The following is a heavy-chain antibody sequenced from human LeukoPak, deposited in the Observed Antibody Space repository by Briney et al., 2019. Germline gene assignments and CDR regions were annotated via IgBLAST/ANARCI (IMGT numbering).Heavy chain of an antibody. J-gene: IGHJ4*02. CDR2: ISDDVRNK. Sequence: VGSLRLSCAASGFTFSSSAMHWGRQAPGKGLEWVAVISDDVRNKYYTDSVKGRFTISRDNSKNTLYLQMNSLRAEDTGVYCCARDDLFGGLLSNFDYWGQGTLVTVFS. V-gene: IGHV3-30*04. CDR3: ARDDLFGGLLSNFDY. CDR1: GFTFSSSA. D-gene: IGHD3-10*02.